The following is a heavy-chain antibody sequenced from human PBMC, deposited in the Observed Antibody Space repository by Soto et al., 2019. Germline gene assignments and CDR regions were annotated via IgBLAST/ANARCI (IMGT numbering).Heavy chain of an antibody. CDR1: GVTFNTFA. CDR3: ARAAKRYFDY. J-gene: IGHJ4*02. Sequence: QVQLVQSGAEVKKPGSSVKVSCKTSGVTFNTFAISWVRQAPGQGLAYMGGIIPVIGPANYAQRFQGRVTITADKSTSTAYLELTNLTSEDTAVYYCARAAKRYFDYWGQGTLVTVSS. V-gene: IGHV1-69*06. CDR2: IIPVIGPA.